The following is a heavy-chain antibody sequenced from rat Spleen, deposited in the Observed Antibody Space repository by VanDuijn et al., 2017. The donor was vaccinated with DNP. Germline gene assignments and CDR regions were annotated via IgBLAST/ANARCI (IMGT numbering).Heavy chain of an antibody. CDR3: ARHDTTEAPFAY. CDR1: GFPFSDYF. V-gene: IGHV5-7*01. CDR2: ISHDGGGT. D-gene: IGHD1-11*01. Sequence: EVRLVESGGGLVQPGRSLKLSCAASGFPFSDYFMAWVRQAPNKGLEWVASISHDGGGTFYGDSVKGRFTISRDNAKSTLYLQMDSLRSEDTATYYCARHDTTEAPFAYWGQGTLVTVSS. J-gene: IGHJ3*01.